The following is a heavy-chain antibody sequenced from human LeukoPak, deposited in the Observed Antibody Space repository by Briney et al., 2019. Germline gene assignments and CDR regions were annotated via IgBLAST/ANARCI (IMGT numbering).Heavy chain of an antibody. Sequence: SETLSLTCTVSGDSISSDDYYWSWIRQPPGKGLEWIGSIYNTGSTYSNPSLKSRVTISVDTSKNQFSLKLSSVTAADTAVYYCARGKNYYGSGSYYNAKPRPLNWFDPWAREPWSPSPQ. V-gene: IGHV4-30-4*01. D-gene: IGHD3-10*01. CDR3: ARGKNYYGSGSYYNAKPRPLNWFDP. CDR2: IYNTGST. CDR1: GDSISSDDYY. J-gene: IGHJ5*02.